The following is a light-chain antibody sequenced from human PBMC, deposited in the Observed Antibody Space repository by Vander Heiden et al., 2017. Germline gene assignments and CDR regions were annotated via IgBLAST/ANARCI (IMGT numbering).Light chain of an antibody. CDR1: ALPKQY. Sequence: SYELTQPPSVSVFPGQTARINCSGDALPKQYVSWYQHKPCQVPVLVVYKDSVRPAGIPERFSGTSSGTTVTLTISGVQAGEGADYYCQSEESSGTFVVFGGGTKLTVL. V-gene: IGLV3-25*02. CDR2: KDS. J-gene: IGLJ2*01. CDR3: QSEESSGTFVV.